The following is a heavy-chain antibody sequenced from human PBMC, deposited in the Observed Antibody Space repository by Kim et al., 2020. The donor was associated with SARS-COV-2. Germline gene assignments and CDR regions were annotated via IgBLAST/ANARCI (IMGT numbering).Heavy chain of an antibody. CDR1: GFTFDDYA. Sequence: GGSLRLSCAASGFTFDDYAMHWFRQAPGKGLEWVSGISWNSGSIGYADSVKGRFTISSDNAKNSLYLQMNSLRAEDTALYYCAKDIGGYYYGSGSYYYFDYWGQGTLVTVSS. CDR3: AKDIGGYYYGSGSYYYFDY. CDR2: ISWNSGSI. J-gene: IGHJ4*02. D-gene: IGHD3-10*01. V-gene: IGHV3-9*01.